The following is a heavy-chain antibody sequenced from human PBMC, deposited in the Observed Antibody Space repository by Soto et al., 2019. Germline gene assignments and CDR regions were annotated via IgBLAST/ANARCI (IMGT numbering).Heavy chain of an antibody. J-gene: IGHJ4*02. CDR2: LIPLFGTT. D-gene: IGHD2-8*01. CDR1: GGTFSGHA. V-gene: IGHV1-69*06. CDR3: ARVPNWASRFDS. Sequence: QVQLVQSGAEVKKPGSSVKVSCEASGGTFSGHAISWVRQAPGQGPEWMGGLIPLFGTTQHAQNFQNKLTIPADKSTSTAYMAMTSLRCQDTAIYYSARVPNWASRFDSWGQGTLVTASS.